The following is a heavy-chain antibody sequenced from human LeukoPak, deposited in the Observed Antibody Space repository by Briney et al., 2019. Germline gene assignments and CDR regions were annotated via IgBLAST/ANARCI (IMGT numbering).Heavy chain of an antibody. J-gene: IGHJ4*02. V-gene: IGHV1-2*02. D-gene: IGHD6-13*01. CDR3: AIDDPAILIAAAGLGGY. CDR2: INPNSGGT. CDR1: GYTFTGYY. Sequence: ASVKVSCKASGYTFTGYYMHWVRQAPGQGLEWMGWINPNSGGTNYAQKFQGRVTMTRDTSISTAYMELSRLRSDDTAVYYCAIDDPAILIAAAGLGGYWGQGTLVTVSS.